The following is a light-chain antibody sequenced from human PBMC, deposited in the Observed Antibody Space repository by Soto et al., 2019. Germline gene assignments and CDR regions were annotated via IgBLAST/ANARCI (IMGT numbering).Light chain of an antibody. CDR3: RQYYSFPPT. V-gene: IGKV1-39*01. CDR2: AVS. J-gene: IGKJ1*01. Sequence: DIQMTQSRSSVSASLGDDVTITCRESQTIMTYLNWYQLKPGKAPELLIYAVSTLQSGVPSLFSCSGSGTDFTLTISCLKFEDFATACCRQYYSFPPTFGQGTKVDI. CDR1: QTIMTY.